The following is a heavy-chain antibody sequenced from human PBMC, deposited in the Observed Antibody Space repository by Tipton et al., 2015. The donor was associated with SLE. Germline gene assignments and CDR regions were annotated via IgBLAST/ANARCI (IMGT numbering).Heavy chain of an antibody. J-gene: IGHJ6*02. CDR3: AKEAIVVGLYGMDV. V-gene: IGHV3-43*01. Sequence: VQLVQSGGVVVQPGGSLRLSCAASGFTFDDYTMHWVRQAPGEGLEWVSLISWDGGSTYYADSVKGRFTISLDNSKNSLYLQMNSRRTEDTAMFYFAKEAIVVGLYGMDVWGQGTTVPVSS. CDR1: GFTFDDYT. D-gene: IGHD3-22*01. CDR2: ISWDGGST.